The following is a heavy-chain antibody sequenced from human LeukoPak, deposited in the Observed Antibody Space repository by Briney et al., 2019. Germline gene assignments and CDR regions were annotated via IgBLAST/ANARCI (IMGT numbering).Heavy chain of an antibody. CDR2: INPNSGGT. J-gene: IGHJ4*02. CDR1: GYTFTGYY. D-gene: IGHD4-17*01. CDR3: ARGPLRGGYGDYPRGVVVFDY. Sequence: ASVKVSCKASGYTFTGYYMHWVRQAPGQGLEWMGWINPNSGGTNYAQKFQGRVTMTRDTSISTAYMELSRLRSDDTAVYYCARGPLRGGYGDYPRGVVVFDYWGQGTLVTVSS. V-gene: IGHV1-2*02.